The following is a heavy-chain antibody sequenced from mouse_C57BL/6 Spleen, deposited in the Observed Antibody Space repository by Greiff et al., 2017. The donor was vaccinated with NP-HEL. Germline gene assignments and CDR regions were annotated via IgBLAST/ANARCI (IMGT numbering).Heavy chain of an antibody. D-gene: IGHD1-1*01. J-gene: IGHJ2*01. CDR3: ARWGVARDY. Sequence: QVQLKQPGAELVMPGASVKLSCKASGYTFTSYWMHWVKQRPGQGLEWIGEIDPSDSYTNYNQKFKGKSTLTVDKSSSTAYMQLSSLTSEDSAVYYCARWGVARDYWGQGTTLTVSS. CDR2: IDPSDSYT. V-gene: IGHV1-69*01. CDR1: GYTFTSYW.